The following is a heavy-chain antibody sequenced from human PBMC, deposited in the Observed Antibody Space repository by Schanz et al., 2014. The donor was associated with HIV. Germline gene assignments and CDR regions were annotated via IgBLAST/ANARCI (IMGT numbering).Heavy chain of an antibody. CDR2: ISISGETT. J-gene: IGHJ4*02. CDR3: ANEEVPNDY. CDR1: GFTFSSYG. V-gene: IGHV3-23*04. Sequence: EVQLVESGGDWVQPGGSLRLSCAASGFTFSSYGMHWVRQAPGKGLEWVSGISISGETTFYADSVKGRFTISRDNSKNTVYLQMNTLRAEDTAVYYCANEEVPNDYWGQGTLVTVSS.